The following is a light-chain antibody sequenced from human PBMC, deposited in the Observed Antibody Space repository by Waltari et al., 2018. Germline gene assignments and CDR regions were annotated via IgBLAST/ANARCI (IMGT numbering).Light chain of an antibody. CDR2: GNI. V-gene: IGLV1-40*01. CDR1: SSNIGAGSD. J-gene: IGLJ2*01. Sequence: QSVLTQPPSVSGVLGQRVTISCTGSSSNIGAGSDVQWYHQLPGTAPKLLIYGNINRPSGVPDRFSASKSGTSASLAITGLQAEDEADYYCQSYDRSLSGVVFGGGTKLAVL. CDR3: QSYDRSLSGVV.